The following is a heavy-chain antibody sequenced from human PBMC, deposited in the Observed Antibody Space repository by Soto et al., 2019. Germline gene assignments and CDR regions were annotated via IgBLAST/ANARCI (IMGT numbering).Heavy chain of an antibody. CDR1: GFSFSSYG. J-gene: IGHJ4*02. Sequence: QVQLVESGGGVVQPGGSLRLSCAASGFSFSSYGIHWVRQAPGKGLEWVAVVSNEGSIQYYADSVKGRFTISRDNSENTVFLQMNSLRSEDTAVYYCAKEGRTLGTSASYGFDYWGQGSRVTVSS. V-gene: IGHV3-30*18. CDR3: AKEGRTLGTSASYGFDY. CDR2: VSNEGSIQ. D-gene: IGHD3-16*01.